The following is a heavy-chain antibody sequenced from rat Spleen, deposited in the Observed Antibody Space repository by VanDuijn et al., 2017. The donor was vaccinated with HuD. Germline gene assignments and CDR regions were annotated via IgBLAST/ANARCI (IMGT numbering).Heavy chain of an antibody. Sequence: EVQLVESGGGLIQPGGSLKLSCGASGWAFSTDDMACVVQAQVVGLVVVASIRSGGGDSYYRGSVKGRFTISRDNAKSTRYLEMDSLRSEDTATYYCVRQGYLRDWYFDFWGPGTMVTVSS. J-gene: IGHJ1*01. D-gene: IGHD2-7*01. CDR3: VRQGYLRDWYFDF. CDR1: GWAFSTDD. V-gene: IGHV5S23*01. CDR2: IRSGGGDS.